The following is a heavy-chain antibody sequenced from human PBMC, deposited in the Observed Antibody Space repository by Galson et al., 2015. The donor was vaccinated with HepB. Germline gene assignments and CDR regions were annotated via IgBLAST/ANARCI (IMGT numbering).Heavy chain of an antibody. CDR3: ARQGYPPRNDY. D-gene: IGHD6-13*01. CDR2: IYYSGST. V-gene: IGHV4-39*01. CDR1: GGSISSSSYY. J-gene: IGHJ4*02. Sequence: LTCTVSGGSISSSSYYWGWIRQPPGKGLEWIGSIYYSGSTYYNPSLKSRVTISVDTSKNQFSLKLSSVTAADTAVYYCARQGYPPRNDYWGQGTLVTVSS.